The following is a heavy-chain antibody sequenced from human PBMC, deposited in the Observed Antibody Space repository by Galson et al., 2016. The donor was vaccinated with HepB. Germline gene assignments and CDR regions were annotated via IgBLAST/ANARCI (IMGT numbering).Heavy chain of an antibody. CDR1: SASITGYY. D-gene: IGHD6-13*01. Sequence: SETLSLTCTVSSASITGYYWSWIRQPPGKPLEWIGYIFYTGKVNYNPSLKSRVTMSMDTSKSLFSLNLTSVTAADTGVYFCARDSGGSSYKTRGYYFEFWGQGNLVTVSA. CDR3: ARDSGGSSYKTRGYYFEF. V-gene: IGHV4-59*01. CDR2: IFYTGKV. J-gene: IGHJ4*02.